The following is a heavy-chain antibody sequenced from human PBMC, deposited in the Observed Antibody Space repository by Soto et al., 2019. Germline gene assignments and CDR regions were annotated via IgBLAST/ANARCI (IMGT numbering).Heavy chain of an antibody. J-gene: IGHJ5*02. CDR3: ARSDWFDP. CDR1: GFTFSGHW. V-gene: IGHV3-74*02. CDR2: IKSDGRST. Sequence: EVQVVESGGGLVQPGGSLRLSCAASGFTFSGHWMHWVRQAPGKGLVWVSRIKSDGRSTSYADSVKGRFTVSRDNAKNTLYLQMNSLRAEDTAVYYCARSDWFDPWGQGTLVTVSS.